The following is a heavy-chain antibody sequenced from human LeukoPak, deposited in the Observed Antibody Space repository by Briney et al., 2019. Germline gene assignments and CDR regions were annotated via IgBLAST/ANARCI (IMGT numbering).Heavy chain of an antibody. Sequence: PGGSLRLSCAASGFTVSSNYMSWVRQAPGKGLEWVSVIYSGGSTYYADAVKGRFTISRDNSKNTLYLQMNSLRAEDTAVYYCARTPWERYCSSTSCYYFDYWGQGTLVTVSS. CDR1: GFTVSSNY. J-gene: IGHJ4*02. CDR2: IYSGGST. D-gene: IGHD2-2*01. V-gene: IGHV3-53*01. CDR3: ARTPWERYCSSTSCYYFDY.